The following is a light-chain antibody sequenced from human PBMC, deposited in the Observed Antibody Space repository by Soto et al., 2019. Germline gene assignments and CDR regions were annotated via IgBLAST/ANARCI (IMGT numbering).Light chain of an antibody. CDR2: DNN. V-gene: IGLV1-40*01. CDR1: SSNIGTGHG. CDR3: QSYDTDLSVV. Sequence: QSVLTQPPSVSGAPGQRVTISCTGSSSNIGTGHGVQWYQQHPGTAPKLLIYDNNNRPSGVPVRFSGSKSGTSASLAITGLQAEDEADYYCQSYDTDLSVVFGGGTKLTVL. J-gene: IGLJ2*01.